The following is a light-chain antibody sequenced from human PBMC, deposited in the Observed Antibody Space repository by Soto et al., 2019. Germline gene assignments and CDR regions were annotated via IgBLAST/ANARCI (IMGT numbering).Light chain of an antibody. J-gene: IGKJ4*01. CDR2: GAS. Sequence: EIVLTQSPGTLSLSPGERATLSCRASQSVSSYYLAWYQQKRGQAPRLLIYGASNMATGMPGRVSGSGSGTDFLVTSSRLEPVDFAVYYCQQYGSSPVTFGGGTKVEIK. CDR1: QSVSSYY. V-gene: IGKV3-20*01. CDR3: QQYGSSPVT.